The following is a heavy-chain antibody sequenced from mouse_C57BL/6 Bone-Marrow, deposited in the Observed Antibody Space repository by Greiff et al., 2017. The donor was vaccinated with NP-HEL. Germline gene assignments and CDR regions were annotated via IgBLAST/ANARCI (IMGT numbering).Heavy chain of an antibody. CDR1: GFTFSDYG. V-gene: IGHV5-17*01. J-gene: IGHJ3*01. CDR2: ISSGSSTI. D-gene: IGHD3-2*02. CDR3: ARSQLRLWFAY. Sequence: EVQLVESGGGLVKPGGSLKLSCAASGFTFSDYGMHWVRQAPEKGLEWVAYISSGSSTIYYADTVKGRFTISRDNAKNTLFLQMTSLRSEDTAMYYCARSQLRLWFAYWGQGTLVTVSA.